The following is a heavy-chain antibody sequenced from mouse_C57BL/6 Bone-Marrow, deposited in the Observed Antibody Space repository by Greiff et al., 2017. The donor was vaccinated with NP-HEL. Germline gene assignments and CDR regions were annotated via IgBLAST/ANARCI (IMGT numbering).Heavy chain of an antibody. CDR3: ARGYGSSF. V-gene: IGHV1-20*01. J-gene: IGHJ3*01. D-gene: IGHD1-1*01. CDR1: GYSFTGYF. Sequence: VQLQQSGPELVKPGDSVKISCKASGYSFTGYFMNWVMQSHGKSLEWIGRINPYNGDTFYNQKFKGKATLTVDKSSSTAHMELSSLTSEDSAVYFCARGYGSSFWGQGTLVTVSA. CDR2: INPYNGDT.